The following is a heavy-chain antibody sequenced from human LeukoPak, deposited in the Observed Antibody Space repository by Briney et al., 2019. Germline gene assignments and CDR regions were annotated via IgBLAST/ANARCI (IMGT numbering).Heavy chain of an antibody. J-gene: IGHJ4*02. V-gene: IGHV4-39*01. CDR3: ARRRDGYNLDY. D-gene: IGHD5-24*01. CDR1: GGSISSSSYY. Sequence: PLETLSLTCTVSGGSISSSSYYWGWIRQPPGKGLEWIGSIYYSGSTYYNPSLKSRVTISVDTSKNQFSLKLSSVTAADTAVYYCARRRDGYNLDYWGQGTLVTVSS. CDR2: IYYSGST.